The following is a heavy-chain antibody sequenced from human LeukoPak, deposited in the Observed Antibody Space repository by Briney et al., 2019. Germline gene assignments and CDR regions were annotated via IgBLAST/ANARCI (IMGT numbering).Heavy chain of an antibody. CDR2: IYPGDSDT. Sequence: GESLKISCKGSGYSFTSYWIGWVRQMPGKGLEWMGIIYPGDSDTRYSPSFQGQVTISADKSISTAYLQWSSLKASDTAMYYCARPNNLYSGYVEGESAFDIWGQGTMVTVSS. CDR1: GYSFTSYW. J-gene: IGHJ3*02. CDR3: ARPNNLYSGYVEGESAFDI. D-gene: IGHD5-12*01. V-gene: IGHV5-51*01.